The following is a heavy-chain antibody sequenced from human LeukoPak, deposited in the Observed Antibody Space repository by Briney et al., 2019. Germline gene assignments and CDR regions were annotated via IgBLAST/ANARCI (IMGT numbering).Heavy chain of an antibody. CDR3: ARPQGVVVAAARY. D-gene: IGHD2-15*01. J-gene: IGHJ4*02. Sequence: GESLKISCQVSGYSFTNYWIGWVRQMPGKGLEWMGSIDPGDSDTRYSPSFQGQVTISADKSISTAYLQWSSLKASDTAMYYCARPQGVVVAAARYWGQGTLVTVSS. CDR2: IDPGDSDT. V-gene: IGHV5-51*01. CDR1: GYSFTNYW.